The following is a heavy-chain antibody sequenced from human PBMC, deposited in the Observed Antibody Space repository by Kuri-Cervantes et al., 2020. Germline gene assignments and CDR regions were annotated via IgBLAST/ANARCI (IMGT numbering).Heavy chain of an antibody. CDR3: AKYCRYISSWYAAHNYWYFDL. Sequence: GESLKISCAASGFTFSSYAMSWVRQAPGKGLEWVSYISSSGSTIYYADSVKGRFTISRDNAKNSLYLQMNSLRAEDTAVYYCAKYCRYISSWYAAHNYWYFDLWGRGTLVTVSS. J-gene: IGHJ2*01. D-gene: IGHD6-13*01. V-gene: IGHV3-48*04. CDR2: ISSSGSTI. CDR1: GFTFSSYA.